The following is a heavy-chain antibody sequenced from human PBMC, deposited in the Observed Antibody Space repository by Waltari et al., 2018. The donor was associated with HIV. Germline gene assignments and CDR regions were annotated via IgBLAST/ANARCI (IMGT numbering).Heavy chain of an antibody. J-gene: IGHJ4*02. CDR1: GFPLSTSGVG. V-gene: IGHV2-5*02. CDR2: IYGDGDK. D-gene: IGHD6-19*01. CDR3: AHAGHIYSSGWYEARYLDY. Sequence: QITLKESGPTLVKPTQTLTLTCTFSGFPLSTSGVGVGWIRQPPGKALEWLALIYGDGDKRYSPSLKSRLTITKDTSKNQVVLTITNMDPVDTATYYCAHAGHIYSSGWYEARYLDYWGQGTLVTVSS.